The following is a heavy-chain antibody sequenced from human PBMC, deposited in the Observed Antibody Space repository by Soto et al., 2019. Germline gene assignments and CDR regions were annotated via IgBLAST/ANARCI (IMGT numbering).Heavy chain of an antibody. J-gene: IGHJ5*02. D-gene: IGHD6-13*01. CDR3: AKDSSSWYTPNNWFDP. CDR1: GFTFSSYA. CDR2: ISGSGGST. Sequence: GGSLRLSCAASGFTFSSYAMSWVRQAPGKGLEWVSAISGSGGSTYYADSVKGRFTISRDNSKNTLYLQMNSLRAEDTAVYYCAKDSSSWYTPNNWFDPWGQGTLVTVSS. V-gene: IGHV3-23*01.